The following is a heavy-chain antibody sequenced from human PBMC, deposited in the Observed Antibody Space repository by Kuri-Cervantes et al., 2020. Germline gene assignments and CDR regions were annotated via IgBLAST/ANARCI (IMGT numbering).Heavy chain of an antibody. Sequence: GGSLRLSCAAPGFTFSSYAMSWVRQAPGKGLEWVAVISYDGSNKYYADSVKGRFTISGDNAKNSLYLQMNSLRAEDTAVYYCGRNVRTIEPWGQGTLVTVSS. CDR2: ISYDGSNK. D-gene: IGHD1/OR15-1a*01. J-gene: IGHJ5*02. CDR3: GRNVRTIEP. V-gene: IGHV3-30-3*01. CDR1: GFTFSSYA.